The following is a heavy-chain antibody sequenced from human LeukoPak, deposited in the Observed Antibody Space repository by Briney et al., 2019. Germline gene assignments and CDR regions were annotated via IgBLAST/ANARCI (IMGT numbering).Heavy chain of an antibody. CDR2: ISYDGSNK. CDR1: GFTFSSYA. CDR3: ARADRITMVRGVIQAAYLDY. V-gene: IGHV3-30*04. J-gene: IGHJ4*02. D-gene: IGHD3-10*01. Sequence: PGGSLRLSCAASGFTFSSYAMHWVRQAPGKGLEWVAVISYDGSNKYYADSVKGRFTISRDNSKNTLCLQMNSLRAEDTAVYYCARADRITMVRGVIQAAYLDYWGQGTLVTVSS.